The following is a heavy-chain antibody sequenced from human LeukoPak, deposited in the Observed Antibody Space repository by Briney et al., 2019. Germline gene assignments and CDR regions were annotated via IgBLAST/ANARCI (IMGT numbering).Heavy chain of an antibody. V-gene: IGHV4-39*07. CDR1: GGSISSSSYY. J-gene: IGHJ3*02. D-gene: IGHD3-16*01. CDR2: IYYSGST. CDR3: ARTSLRWGAFDI. Sequence: SETLSLTCTVSGGSISSSSYYWGWIRQPPGKGLEWIGSIYYSGSTYYNPSLKSRVTTSVDTSKNQFSLKLSSVTAADTAVYYCARTSLRWGAFDIWGQGTMVTVSS.